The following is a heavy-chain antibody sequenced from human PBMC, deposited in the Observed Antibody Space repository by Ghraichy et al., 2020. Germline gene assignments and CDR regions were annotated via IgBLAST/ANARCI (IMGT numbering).Heavy chain of an antibody. D-gene: IGHD1-7*01. CDR1: GGSISSGGYY. CDR2: IYYSGST. V-gene: IGHV4-31*02. J-gene: IGHJ4*02. Sequence: SQTLSLTCTVSGGSISSGGYYWSWIRQHPGKGLEWIGYIYYSGSTYYNPSLKSRVTISVDTSKNQFSLKLSSVTAADTAVYYCARFELELLAFDYWGQGTLVTVSS. CDR3: ARFELELLAFDY.